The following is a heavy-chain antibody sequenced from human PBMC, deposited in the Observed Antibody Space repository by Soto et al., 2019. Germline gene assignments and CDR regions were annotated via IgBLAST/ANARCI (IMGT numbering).Heavy chain of an antibody. V-gene: IGHV4-39*07. J-gene: IGHJ4*02. CDR2: IYYSGST. CDR3: ARDSDVGDYFDY. D-gene: IGHD3-10*01. CDR1: GGSISSSSYY. Sequence: SETLSLTCTVSGGSISSSSYYWGWIRQPPGKGLEWIGSIYYSGSTYYNPSLKSRVTISVDTSKNQFSLKLSSVTAADTAVYYCARDSDVGDYFDYWGQGTLVTVSS.